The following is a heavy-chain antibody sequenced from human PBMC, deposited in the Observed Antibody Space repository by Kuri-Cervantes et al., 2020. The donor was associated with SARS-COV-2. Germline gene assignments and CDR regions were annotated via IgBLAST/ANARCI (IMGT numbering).Heavy chain of an antibody. CDR3: AKTKGVDTAMDCIDY. D-gene: IGHD5-18*01. Sequence: GESLKISCAASGFTFSSYSMNWVRQAPGKGLEWVSSISSSSSYIYYADSAKGRFTISRDNAKNSLYLQMNSLRAEDTAVYYCAKTKGVDTAMDCIDYWGQGTLVTVSS. CDR1: GFTFSSYS. V-gene: IGHV3-21*01. CDR2: ISSSSSYI. J-gene: IGHJ4*02.